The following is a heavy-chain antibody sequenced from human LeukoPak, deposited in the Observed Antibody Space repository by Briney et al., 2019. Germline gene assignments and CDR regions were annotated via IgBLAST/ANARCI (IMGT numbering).Heavy chain of an antibody. Sequence: SETLSLTCTVSGGSISSSSYYWGWIRQPPGKGLEWIGSIYYSGSTYYNPSLKSRVTISVDTSKNQFSLKLSSVTAADTAVYYCARVVPATLPYYDFWSGYYGSFDYWGQGTLVTVCS. CDR2: IYYSGST. D-gene: IGHD3-3*01. V-gene: IGHV4-39*01. CDR1: GGSISSSSYY. J-gene: IGHJ4*02. CDR3: ARVVPATLPYYDFWSGYYGSFDY.